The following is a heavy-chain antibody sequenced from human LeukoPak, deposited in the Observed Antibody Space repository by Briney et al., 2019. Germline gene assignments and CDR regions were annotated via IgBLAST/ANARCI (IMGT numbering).Heavy chain of an antibody. V-gene: IGHV1-2*06. CDR2: INPNSGGT. CDR3: TRDRGYDYFFDY. J-gene: IGHJ4*02. D-gene: IGHD5-12*01. Sequence: ASVKGPCKASGYTFTGYYMHWVRQAPGQGLEWMGRINPNSGGTNYAQKFQGRVTMTRDTSISTAYMELSRLRSDDTAVYYCTRDRGYDYFFDYWGQGILVTVSS. CDR1: GYTFTGYY.